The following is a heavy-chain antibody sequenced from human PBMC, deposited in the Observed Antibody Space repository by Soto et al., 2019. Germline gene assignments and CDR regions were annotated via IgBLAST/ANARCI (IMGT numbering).Heavy chain of an antibody. D-gene: IGHD6-13*01. Sequence: SVKVSCKASGGTFSSYAISWVRRAPGQGLEWMGGIIPIFGTANYAQKFQGRVTITADESTSTAYMELSSLRSEDTAVYYCARLRIAAAVPNWFDPWGQGTLVTVSS. CDR3: ARLRIAAAVPNWFDP. J-gene: IGHJ5*02. CDR1: GGTFSSYA. V-gene: IGHV1-69*13. CDR2: IIPIFGTA.